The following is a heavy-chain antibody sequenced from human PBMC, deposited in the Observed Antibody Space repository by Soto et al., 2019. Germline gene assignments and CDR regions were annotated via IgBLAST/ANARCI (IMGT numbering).Heavy chain of an antibody. D-gene: IGHD4-4*01. V-gene: IGHV3-9*01. CDR2: ISANGDNV. J-gene: IGHJ2*01. CDR3: VKDMKGGGLTTIPFSASWLKRSSDL. Sequence: ILQTTKKGLEWVSGISANGDNVDYADSVKGRFTVSRDNAKNSLFLQMNSLRPEDTALYYFVKDMKGGGLTTIPFSASWLKRSSDL.